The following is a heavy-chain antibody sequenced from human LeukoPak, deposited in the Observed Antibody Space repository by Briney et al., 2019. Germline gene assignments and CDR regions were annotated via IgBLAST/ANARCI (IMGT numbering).Heavy chain of an antibody. CDR3: ATFGEFDAFDI. CDR1: GGSFSGYY. Sequence: SETLSLTCAVYGGSFSGYYWSWIRQPPGKGLEWIGEINHSGSTNYNPSLKSRVTISVDTSKNQFSLKLSSVTAADTAVYYCATFGEFDAFDIWGQGTMVTVSS. V-gene: IGHV4-34*01. CDR2: INHSGST. D-gene: IGHD3-10*01. J-gene: IGHJ3*02.